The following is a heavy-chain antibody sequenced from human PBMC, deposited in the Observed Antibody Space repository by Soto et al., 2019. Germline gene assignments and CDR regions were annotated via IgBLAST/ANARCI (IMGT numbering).Heavy chain of an antibody. CDR2: INSDGSST. CDR3: ARVVPAALPYYYYYYGMDV. CDR1: GFTFSSYW. D-gene: IGHD2-2*02. V-gene: IGHV3-74*01. J-gene: IGHJ6*02. Sequence: QPGGSLRLSCAASGFTFSSYWMHWVRQAPGKGLVWVSRINSDGSSTSYADSVKGRFTISRDNAKNTLYLQMNSLRAEDTAVYYCARVVPAALPYYYYYYGMDVWGQGTTVTVSS.